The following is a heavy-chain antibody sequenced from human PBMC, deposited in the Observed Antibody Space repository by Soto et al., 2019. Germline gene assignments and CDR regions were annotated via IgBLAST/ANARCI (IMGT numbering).Heavy chain of an antibody. Sequence: PGESLKISCKCSGFTFTNYWIAWVRQMPGKGLEWMGIIYPGDSKTRYSPSFQGQVTISADKSISTAFLHWSSLKDSDTAMYYCARHLNYYDSSGYYYSDSWGQGTQVTVSS. CDR3: ARHLNYYDSSGYYYSDS. V-gene: IGHV5-51*01. J-gene: IGHJ4*02. CDR1: GFTFTNYW. CDR2: IYPGDSKT. D-gene: IGHD3-22*01.